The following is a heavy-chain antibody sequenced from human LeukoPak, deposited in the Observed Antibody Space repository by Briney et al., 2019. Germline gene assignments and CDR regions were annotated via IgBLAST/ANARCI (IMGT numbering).Heavy chain of an antibody. J-gene: IGHJ5*01. V-gene: IGHV3-23*01. D-gene: IGHD6-19*01. CDR3: AKPISGGLAVTADWFHP. CDR1: GFAFNVYA. Sequence: GGSLRLSCAASGFAFNVYAMSWLRQPPAKGLEGVSTINANSGTTSYAASVRGRFSISRDNSKSTLYLQLSTLRADDTATYYCAKPISGGLAVTADWFHPWGQGTLVVVSS. CDR2: INANSGTT.